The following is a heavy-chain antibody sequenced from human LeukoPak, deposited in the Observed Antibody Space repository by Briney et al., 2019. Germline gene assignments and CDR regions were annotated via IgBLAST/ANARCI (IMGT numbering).Heavy chain of an antibody. D-gene: IGHD2-15*01. Sequence: GGSLRLSCAASEFIFSDSIIYWVRQASGKGLEWVGRCMTKAKNYATAYAASVKGRFTISRDDSKNTAYLQMNSLKTEDTAVYYCARDLGYCSGGGCYSGELYYYYMDVWGKGTTVTISS. J-gene: IGHJ6*03. CDR3: ARDLGYCSGGGCYSGELYYYYMDV. CDR2: CMTKAKNYAT. CDR1: EFIFSDSI. V-gene: IGHV3-73*01.